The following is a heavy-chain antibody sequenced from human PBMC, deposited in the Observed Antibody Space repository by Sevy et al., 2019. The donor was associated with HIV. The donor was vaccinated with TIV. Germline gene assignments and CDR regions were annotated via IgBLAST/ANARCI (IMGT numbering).Heavy chain of an antibody. CDR3: TRGLATADTPEYYFDY. J-gene: IGHJ4*02. D-gene: IGHD5-12*01. Sequence: GGSLRLSCTTSGFTFDDYAMSWFRQAPGKGLEWVAYYTRNSYEAYGGTTEYGASVKGRFIISRDDSKSIAYLQMNSLKTEDTGVYYCTRGLATADTPEYYFDYWGQGTLVTVSS. CDR2: YTRNSYEAYGGTT. CDR1: GFTFDDYA. V-gene: IGHV3-49*03.